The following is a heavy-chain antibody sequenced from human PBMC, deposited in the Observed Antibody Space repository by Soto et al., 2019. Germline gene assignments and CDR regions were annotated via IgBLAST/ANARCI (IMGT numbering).Heavy chain of an antibody. J-gene: IGHJ4*02. CDR2: IYSAGST. Sequence: GGSLRLSCAASGLTVSSSYMSWVRQAPGKGLQWVSVIYSAGSTYYADSVKGRFTISRDNSKNTLYLQMNSLRAEDTAVYYCARDLDTALYSLNDYWGQGTLVTVS. CDR3: ARDLDTALYSLNDY. CDR1: GLTVSSSY. D-gene: IGHD5-18*01. V-gene: IGHV3-53*05.